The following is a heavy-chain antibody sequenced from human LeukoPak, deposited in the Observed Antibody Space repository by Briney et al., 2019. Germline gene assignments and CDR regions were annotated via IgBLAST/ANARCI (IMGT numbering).Heavy chain of an antibody. D-gene: IGHD1-26*01. Sequence: SETLSLTCAVPGYSINSGYCWGWIRRPPGKGLEWIGTIDHSGSTYYDPSLKSRVTISVDTSKNQFSLTLSSVTAADTAFYYCVRNGRYGRFDYWGQGTLDTVSS. J-gene: IGHJ4*02. CDR2: IDHSGST. V-gene: IGHV4-38-2*01. CDR1: GYSINSGYC. CDR3: VRNGRYGRFDY.